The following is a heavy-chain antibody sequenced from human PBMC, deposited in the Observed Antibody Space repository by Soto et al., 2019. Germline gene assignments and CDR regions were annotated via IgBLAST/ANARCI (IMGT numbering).Heavy chain of an antibody. J-gene: IGHJ6*02. CDR2: IPQDGVDG. CDR1: GFTFSMYS. D-gene: IGHD2-21*02. Sequence: VKLVESGGGLVQPGDSLRLSCEVSGFTFSMYSMSWVRQSPGKGLEWVAKIPQDGVDGHYADSVKGRCTISRDNAKNSLYLELNNVRAEDAAVYYCARDHLILPAHDFFYGSDVWGRGATVTVSS. CDR3: ARDHLILPAHDFFYGSDV. V-gene: IGHV3-7*03.